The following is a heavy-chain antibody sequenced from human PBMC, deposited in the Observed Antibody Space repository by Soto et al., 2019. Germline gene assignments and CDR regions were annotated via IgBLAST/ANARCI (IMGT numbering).Heavy chain of an antibody. V-gene: IGHV3-30*18. CDR1: GFTFSSYG. CDR2: ISYDGSNK. D-gene: IGHD3-3*01. J-gene: IGHJ3*02. Sequence: AGGSLRLSCAASGFTFSSYGMHWVRQAPGKGLEWVAVISYDGSNKYYADSVKGRFTISRDNSKNTLYLQMNSLRAEDTAVYYCAKVVRFLEWSDAFDIWGQGTMVTVSS. CDR3: AKVVRFLEWSDAFDI.